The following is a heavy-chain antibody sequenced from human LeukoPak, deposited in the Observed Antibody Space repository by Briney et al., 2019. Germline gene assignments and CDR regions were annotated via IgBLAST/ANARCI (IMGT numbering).Heavy chain of an antibody. V-gene: IGHV4-39*01. CDR1: GGSMTNSTYY. CDR2: IYYSGST. Sequence: SETLSLTCTVSGGSMTNSTYYWGWIRQPPGKGLEWIGSIYYSGSTYYNPSFKSRITISVDTSKNQFSLKLSSVTAADTAVYYCARILSGSYSGRHFDYWGQGTLVTVSS. CDR3: ARILSGSYSGRHFDY. J-gene: IGHJ4*02. D-gene: IGHD1-26*01.